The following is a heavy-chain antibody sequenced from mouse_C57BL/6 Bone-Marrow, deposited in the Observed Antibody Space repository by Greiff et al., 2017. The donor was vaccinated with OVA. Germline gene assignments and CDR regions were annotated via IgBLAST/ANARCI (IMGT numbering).Heavy chain of an antibody. J-gene: IGHJ4*01. CDR1: GYTFTSYG. D-gene: IGHD1-1*01. V-gene: IGHV1-81*01. CDR3: ARGDYGSRSYYYAMDY. CDR2: IYPRSGNT. Sequence: VQVVESGAELARPGASVKLSCKASGYTFTSYGISWVKQRTGQGLEWIGEIYPRSGNTYYNEKFKGKATLTADKSSSTAYMELRSLTSEDSAVYFCARGDYGSRSYYYAMDYWGQGTSVTVSS.